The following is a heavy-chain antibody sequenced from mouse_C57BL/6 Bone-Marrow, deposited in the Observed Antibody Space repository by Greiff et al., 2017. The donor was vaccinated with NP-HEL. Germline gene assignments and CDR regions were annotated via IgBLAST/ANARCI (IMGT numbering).Heavy chain of an antibody. CDR2: IDPSDSYT. D-gene: IGHD3-2*02. J-gene: IGHJ4*01. Sequence: QVQLKQPGAELVRPGTSVKLSCKASGYTFTSYWMHWVKQRPGQGLEWIGVIDPSDSYTNYNQKFKGKATLTVDTSSSTAYMQLSSRTSEDSAVYYCARQLRLPYYYAMDYWGQGTSVTVSS. CDR3: ARQLRLPYYYAMDY. CDR1: GYTFTSYW. V-gene: IGHV1-59*01.